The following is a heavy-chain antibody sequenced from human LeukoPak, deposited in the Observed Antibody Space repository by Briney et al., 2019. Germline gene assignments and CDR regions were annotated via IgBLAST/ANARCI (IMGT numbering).Heavy chain of an antibody. Sequence: GSLRLSCAASGFTFSSYAMSWVRQAPGKGLEWVSAISGSGGSTYYADSVKGRFTFSRDNSKNTLYLQMNSLRAEDTAIYYCAKDTSPSFDYWGQGTLVTVSS. V-gene: IGHV3-23*01. CDR3: AKDTSPSFDY. CDR1: GFTFSSYA. CDR2: ISGSGGST. J-gene: IGHJ4*02. D-gene: IGHD1-26*01.